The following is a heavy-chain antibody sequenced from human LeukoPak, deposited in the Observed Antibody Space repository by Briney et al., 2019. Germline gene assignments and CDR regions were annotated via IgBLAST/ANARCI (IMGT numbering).Heavy chain of an antibody. Sequence: GGSLRLSCAASGFTFSSYTMSWVRQAPGKGLEWVSGISGSGRTTYYADSVKGRFTISRDNSKNTLYLQMNSLRAEDTAVYFCAKVGATAGTLRIEYFQHWGQGTLVTVSS. J-gene: IGHJ1*01. CDR1: GFTFSSYT. CDR2: ISGSGRTT. D-gene: IGHD6-13*01. CDR3: AKVGATAGTLRIEYFQH. V-gene: IGHV3-23*01.